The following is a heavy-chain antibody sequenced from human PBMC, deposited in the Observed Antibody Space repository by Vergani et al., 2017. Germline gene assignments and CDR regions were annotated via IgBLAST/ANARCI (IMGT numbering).Heavy chain of an antibody. J-gene: IGHJ4*02. CDR2: ISSDGST. V-gene: IGHV3-74*01. D-gene: IGHD7-27*01. CDR1: GFTFSNFW. Sequence: EVHLVESGGGLVQRGGSLRLSCTASGFTFSNFWMHWVRQAPGKGLVWVSRISSDGSTIYADSVKGRFTISRDNAKSSLYLAMNSLRDDDTAVYYCARAKNWGSGRFGSWGQGTLVTVSS. CDR3: ARAKNWGSGRFGS.